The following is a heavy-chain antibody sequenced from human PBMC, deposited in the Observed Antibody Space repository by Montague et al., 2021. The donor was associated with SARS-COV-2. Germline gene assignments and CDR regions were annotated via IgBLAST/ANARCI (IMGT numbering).Heavy chain of an antibody. CDR1: GDSISRSHYF. Sequence: SETLSLTCSVSGDSISRSHYFWAWIRQPPGMGLGWIGTIYYSGSTYYNPSLKSRVTISVDTSKNQFSLKLSSVTAADTAVYYCARGWFSPMLVVVIRGPFDYWGQGALVTVSS. CDR3: ARGWFSPMLVVVIRGPFDY. D-gene: IGHD3-22*01. CDR2: IYYSGST. J-gene: IGHJ4*02. V-gene: IGHV4-39*07.